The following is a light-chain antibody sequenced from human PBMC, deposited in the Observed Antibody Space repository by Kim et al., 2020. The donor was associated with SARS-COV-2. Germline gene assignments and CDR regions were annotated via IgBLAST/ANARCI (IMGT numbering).Light chain of an antibody. CDR1: QSVSSN. CDR3: QQYNNWPYS. J-gene: IGKJ2*03. CDR2: GAS. V-gene: IGKV3-15*01. Sequence: SVSPGESATLSCRASQSVSSNLAWYQQKPGQAPRLLIYGASTRATGIPARFSGSGSGTEFTLTISSLQSEDFAVYYCQQYNNWPYSFGQGTKLEIK.